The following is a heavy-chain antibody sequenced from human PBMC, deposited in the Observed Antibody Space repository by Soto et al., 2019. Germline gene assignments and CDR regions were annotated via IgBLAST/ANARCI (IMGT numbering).Heavy chain of an antibody. V-gene: IGHV3-33*01. J-gene: IGHJ4*02. Sequence: QVQLVESGGGVVQPGRSLRLSCAASGFTFSSYGMHWVRQAPGKGLEWVAVIWYDGSNKYYADSVKGRFTISRDNSKNMLYLQMNSLRAEDTAVYYCARDMITFGGVTPFDYWGQGTLVTVSS. CDR3: ARDMITFGGVTPFDY. CDR1: GFTFSSYG. CDR2: IWYDGSNK. D-gene: IGHD3-16*01.